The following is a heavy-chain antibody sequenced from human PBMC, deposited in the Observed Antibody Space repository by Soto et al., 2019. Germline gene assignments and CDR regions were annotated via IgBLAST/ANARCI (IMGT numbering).Heavy chain of an antibody. CDR2: INDSGST. CDR3: ARPLGAGAAAGRNSFEI. J-gene: IGHJ3*02. Sequence: PSETLSLTCAVYGGSLSHYYWTWVRQPPGKGLEWIGEINDSGSTNYNPSLKSRVSIAVDTSKNQFSLKLSSLTAADTAVFYCARPLGAGAAAGRNSFEIWGQGTMVTVSS. CDR1: GGSLSHYY. D-gene: IGHD6-13*01. V-gene: IGHV4-34*01.